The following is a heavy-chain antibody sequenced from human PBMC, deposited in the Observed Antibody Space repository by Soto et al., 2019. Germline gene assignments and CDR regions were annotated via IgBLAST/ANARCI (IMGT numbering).Heavy chain of an antibody. CDR2: INPNSGST. J-gene: IGHJ6*02. V-gene: IGHV1-2*02. CDR3: ARYCATASCYAPGGMDV. CDR1: GYTFNGFF. D-gene: IGHD2-2*01. Sequence: QVQLVQSGADVKKPGAAVKVSCEASGYTFNGFFLQWVRQAPGQGLEWMGWINPNSGSTMYAQKFQGRVTMTRDTSTSTAYMELSSLTSDDTAVYYCARYCATASCYAPGGMDVWGQGTTVTVSS.